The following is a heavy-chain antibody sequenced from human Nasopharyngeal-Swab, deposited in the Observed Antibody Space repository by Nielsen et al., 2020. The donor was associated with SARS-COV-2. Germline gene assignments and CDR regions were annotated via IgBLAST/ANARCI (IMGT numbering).Heavy chain of an antibody. J-gene: IGHJ4*02. Sequence: GESLKISCEASGFTFSTYWMSWVRQAPGKGPEWVANIRQDESEKYYVDPVKGRFTISRDNTKNALYLQMNSLRAEDTAVYYCVKNSGRDGGYWGQGTLVTVSS. CDR3: VKNSGRDGGY. CDR1: GFTFSTYW. CDR2: IRQDESEK. V-gene: IGHV3-7*03. D-gene: IGHD1-1*01.